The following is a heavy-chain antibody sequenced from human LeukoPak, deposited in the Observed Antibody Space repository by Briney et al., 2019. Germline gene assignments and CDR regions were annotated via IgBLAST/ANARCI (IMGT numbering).Heavy chain of an antibody. V-gene: IGHV3-23*01. Sequence: GGSLRLSCAASGFTFSSYSMTWVRQAPGKGLEWVSSISGSGGSTYYADSVKGRFAISRDNSKNTLYLQMSSLRPEDTAVYYCANGGYTSSWYVVDYWGQGTLVTVSS. CDR2: ISGSGGST. D-gene: IGHD6-13*01. CDR3: ANGGYTSSWYVVDY. CDR1: GFTFSSYS. J-gene: IGHJ4*02.